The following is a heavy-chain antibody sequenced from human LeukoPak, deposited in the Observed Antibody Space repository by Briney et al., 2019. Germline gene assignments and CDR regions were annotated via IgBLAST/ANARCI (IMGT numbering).Heavy chain of an antibody. D-gene: IGHD2/OR15-2a*01. CDR3: VARPPVIVAGPFDY. J-gene: IGHJ4*02. CDR2: ISGTDYNT. V-gene: IGHV3-23*01. Sequence: GGSLRLSCAASGFSSGGYAMGWVRQVPGKGLEWVSTISGTDYNTYYADSVKGRFIISRDNSRNTLSLLMISLRAEDTAVYYCVARPPVIVAGPFDYWGQGTLVTVSS. CDR1: GFSSGGYA.